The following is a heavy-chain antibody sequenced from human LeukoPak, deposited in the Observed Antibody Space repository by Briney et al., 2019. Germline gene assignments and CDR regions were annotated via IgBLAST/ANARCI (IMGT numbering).Heavy chain of an antibody. CDR3: ARTNAFDI. V-gene: IGHV4-59*01. J-gene: IGHJ3*02. CDR1: GGSISSYY. CDR2: IYYSGST. Sequence: SETLSLTCTVSGGSISSYYWSWIRQPPGKGLEWIGYIYYSGSTDYTPSLKSRVTISVDMSKKYFSLKLTSVTAADTAVYYCARTNAFDIWGQGTVVTVSS.